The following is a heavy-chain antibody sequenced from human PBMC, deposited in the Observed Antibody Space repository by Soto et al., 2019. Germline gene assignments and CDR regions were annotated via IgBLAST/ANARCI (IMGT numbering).Heavy chain of an antibody. D-gene: IGHD2-2*01. CDR3: TRGFYCSSTSCYVDAFNI. CDR1: GFTFTTYD. CDR2: IGTAGDT. Sequence: EVQLVESGGGLVQPGGSLRLSCAASGFTFTTYDMHWVRQVTGKGLEWVSSIGTAGDTHYADSVKGRFTISRENAKNSLYLQMNSLGDGDTAVYYCTRGFYCSSTSCYVDAFNIWGQGTMVTVSS. J-gene: IGHJ3*02. V-gene: IGHV3-13*01.